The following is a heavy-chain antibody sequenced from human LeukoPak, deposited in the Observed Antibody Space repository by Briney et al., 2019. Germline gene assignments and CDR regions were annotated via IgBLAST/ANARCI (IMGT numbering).Heavy chain of an antibody. CDR2: ISANSNYI. Sequence: PGGSLRLSCAASGFTFSRYAMDWARQAPGKGLEWVSSISANSNYIYYADSVKGRFTISRDNAKNSLYLQMNSLRAEDTAVYYCARVPGDFWGQGTLVTVSS. J-gene: IGHJ4*02. CDR3: ARVPGDF. CDR1: GFTFSRYA. V-gene: IGHV3-21*01.